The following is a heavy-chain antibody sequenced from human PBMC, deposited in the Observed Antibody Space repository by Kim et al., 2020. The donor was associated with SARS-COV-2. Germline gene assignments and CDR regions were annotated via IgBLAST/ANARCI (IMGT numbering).Heavy chain of an antibody. CDR3: ARIRLRPSGSFDY. CDR1: GFTFSSYS. V-gene: IGHV3-21*01. Sequence: GGSLRLSCAASGFTFSSYSMNWVRQAPGKGLEWVSSISSSSSYIYYADSVKGRFTISRDNAKNSLYLQMNSLRAEDTAVYYCARIRLRPSGSFDYWGQGTLVTVSS. D-gene: IGHD4-17*01. J-gene: IGHJ4*02. CDR2: ISSSSSYI.